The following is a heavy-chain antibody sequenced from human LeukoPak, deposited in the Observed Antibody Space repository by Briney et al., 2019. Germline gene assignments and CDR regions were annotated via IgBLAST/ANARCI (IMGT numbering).Heavy chain of an antibody. CDR3: AKARGYNYAYSYYFDH. Sequence: PGGSLRLSCAASGFSFSSYGIHWVRQAPGKGLEGVSFVSSDGSREYYGDSVKGRFTISRDNSKNTLFLELNSLRAEDTAVYYCAKARGYNYAYSYYFDHWGQGTLVTVSS. J-gene: IGHJ4*02. CDR2: VSSDGSRE. D-gene: IGHD5-18*01. V-gene: IGHV3-30*18. CDR1: GFSFSSYG.